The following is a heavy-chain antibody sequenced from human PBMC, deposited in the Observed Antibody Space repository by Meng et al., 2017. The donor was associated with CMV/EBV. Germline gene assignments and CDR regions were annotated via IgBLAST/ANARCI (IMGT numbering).Heavy chain of an antibody. D-gene: IGHD6-25*01. CDR1: GFTVSSNY. CDR2: IYSGGST. V-gene: IGHV3-53*01. CDR3: ATSGGYYYYGMDV. Sequence: GGSLRLSCAASGFTVSSNYMSWVRQAPGKGLEWVSVIYSGGSTYYAGSVKGRFTISRDNSKNTLYLQMNSLRAEDTAVYYCATSGGYYYYGMDVWGQGTTVTVSS. J-gene: IGHJ6*02.